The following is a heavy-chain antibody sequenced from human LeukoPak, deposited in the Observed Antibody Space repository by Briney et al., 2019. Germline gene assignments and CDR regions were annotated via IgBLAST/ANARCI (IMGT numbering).Heavy chain of an antibody. CDR2: IRYDGSNK. Sequence: GGSLRLSCAASGFTFSSYGMHWVRQAPGKGLEWVAFIRYDGSNKYYADSVKGRFTISRDNSKNTLYLQMNSLRAEDTAVYYCAKEDWSYDSSGYYYFDYWGQGTLVTVSS. D-gene: IGHD3-22*01. CDR3: AKEDWSYDSSGYYYFDY. J-gene: IGHJ4*02. CDR1: GFTFSSYG. V-gene: IGHV3-30*02.